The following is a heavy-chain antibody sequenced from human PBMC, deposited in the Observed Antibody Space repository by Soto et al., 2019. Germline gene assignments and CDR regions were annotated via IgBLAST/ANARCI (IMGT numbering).Heavy chain of an antibody. V-gene: IGHV4-34*01. J-gene: IGHJ6*02. Sequence: SETLSLTCAVSGGSFSGYFWTWIRQAPGKGLEWIGEITHSGGTNYNTSLKSRVMISVDTSKKQFSLILSSVTAADTAVYYCARDRQFYHFWSGYENEGPDGLDVWGQGTTVTVSS. D-gene: IGHD3-3*02. CDR2: ITHSGGT. CDR1: GGSFSGYF. CDR3: ARDRQFYHFWSGYENEGPDGLDV.